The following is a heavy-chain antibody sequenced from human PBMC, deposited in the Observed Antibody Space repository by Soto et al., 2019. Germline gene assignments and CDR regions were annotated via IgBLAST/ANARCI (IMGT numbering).Heavy chain of an antibody. Sequence: EVQLVESGGGLVKPGGSLRLSCAASGFTFSSYSMNWVRQAPRKGLEWVSSISSSSSYIYYADSVKGRFTISRDNAQNPLYLQMNSLRAEDTAVYYCARDRYGNNPGGGMDVWGKGTTVTVSS. D-gene: IGHD3-16*01. CDR2: ISSSSSYI. J-gene: IGHJ6*03. CDR3: ARDRYGNNPGGGMDV. CDR1: GFTFSSYS. V-gene: IGHV3-21*01.